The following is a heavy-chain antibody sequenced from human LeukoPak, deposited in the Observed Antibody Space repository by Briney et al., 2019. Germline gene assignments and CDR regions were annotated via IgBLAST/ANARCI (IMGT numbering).Heavy chain of an antibody. D-gene: IGHD5-12*01. Sequence: LRFSFAASGFTFSSYSMHWLRQAPVKGLEWVAVISYDGSNKYYADYGKGRFTISRDNSKNTLYRQMNSLRAEDTAVYYCARDGIRGYSGYDPGFDFWGQGTLVTVSS. CDR2: ISYDGSNK. V-gene: IGHV3-30*04. J-gene: IGHJ4*02. CDR3: ARDGIRGYSGYDPGFDF. CDR1: GFTFSSYS.